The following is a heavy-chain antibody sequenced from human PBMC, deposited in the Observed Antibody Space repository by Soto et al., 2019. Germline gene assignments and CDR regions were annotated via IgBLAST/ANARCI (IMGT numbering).Heavy chain of an antibody. D-gene: IGHD3-9*01. CDR1: GYTFTSYG. CDR2: ISAYNGNT. CDR3: ARTRSVGLRYFDWLPYYYYGMDV. J-gene: IGHJ6*02. V-gene: IGHV1-18*04. Sequence: QVQLAQSGAEVKKPGASVKVSCKASGYTFTSYGISWVRQAPGQGLEWMGWISAYNGNTNYAQKLQGRVTMTTDTSTSTAYMELRSLRSDDTAVYYCARTRSVGLRYFDWLPYYYYGMDVWGQGTTVTVSS.